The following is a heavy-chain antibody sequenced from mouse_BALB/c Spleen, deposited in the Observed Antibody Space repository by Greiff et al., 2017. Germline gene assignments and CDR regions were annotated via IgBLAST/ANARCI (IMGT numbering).Heavy chain of an antibody. J-gene: IGHJ3*01. CDR3: ARDGSWFAD. Sequence: DVKLQESGGGLVQPGGSLRLSCATSGFTFTDYYMSWVRQPPGKALEWLGFIRNKANGYTTEYSASVKGRFTISRDNSQSILYLQMNTLRAEDSATYYCARDGSWFADWGQGTLVTVSA. CDR2: IRNKANGYTT. CDR1: GFTFTDYY. V-gene: IGHV7-3*02.